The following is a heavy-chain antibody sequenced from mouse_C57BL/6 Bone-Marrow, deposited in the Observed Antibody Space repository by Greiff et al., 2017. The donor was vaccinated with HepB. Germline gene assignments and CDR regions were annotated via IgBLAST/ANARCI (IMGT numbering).Heavy chain of an antibody. CDR2: TYPRSGNT. CDR3: ARFPLIYYYGYFDY. J-gene: IGHJ2*01. CDR1: GYTFTSYG. D-gene: IGHD1-1*01. Sequence: QVQLKQSGAELARPGASVKLSCKASGYTFTSYGISWVKQRTGQGLEWIGETYPRSGNTYYNEKFKGKATLTADKSSSTAYMELRSLTSEDSAVYFCARFPLIYYYGYFDYWGQGTTLTVSS. V-gene: IGHV1-81*01.